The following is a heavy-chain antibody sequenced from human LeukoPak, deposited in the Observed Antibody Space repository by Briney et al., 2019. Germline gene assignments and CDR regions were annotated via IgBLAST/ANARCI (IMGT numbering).Heavy chain of an antibody. CDR1: GGSISSSSYY. Sequence: PSETLSLTCTVSGGSISSSSYYWGWIRQPPGKGLEWIGSIYYSGSTYYNPSLKSRVVISVDTSKSQFSLRLSSVTAADTAVYYCARSDPDGGWIDYWGQGTLVTVSS. D-gene: IGHD1-14*01. CDR3: ARSDPDGGWIDY. J-gene: IGHJ4*02. CDR2: IYYSGST. V-gene: IGHV4-39*07.